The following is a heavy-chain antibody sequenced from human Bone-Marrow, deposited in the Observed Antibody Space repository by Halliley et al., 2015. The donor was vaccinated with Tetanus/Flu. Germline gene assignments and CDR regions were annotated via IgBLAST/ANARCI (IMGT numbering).Heavy chain of an antibody. CDR2: ISYDGGNK. D-gene: IGHD6-19*01. J-gene: IGHJ5*02. CDR3: AGDRHQWLGRPWFDP. V-gene: IGHV3-30*03. Sequence: AVISYDGGNKYYAHALRGRFTIPRHTSNAVSLQMNSLITEDTAVFYCAGDRHQWLGRPWFDPWGQGTLVTVSS.